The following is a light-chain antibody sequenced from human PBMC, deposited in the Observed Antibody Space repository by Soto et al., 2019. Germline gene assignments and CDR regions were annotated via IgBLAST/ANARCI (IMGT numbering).Light chain of an antibody. J-gene: IGKJ5*01. CDR1: QDIGND. Sequence: IQMTQSPSSLSVSVTDRVTITCRASQDIGNDLGWYQQRPGEAPELLLYAASTLRSGVPSRFSGSGSGTQFTLTINNLQPEDSATYYCQQLHGYPITFGQGTRLEIK. CDR3: QQLHGYPIT. CDR2: AAS. V-gene: IGKV1-17*02.